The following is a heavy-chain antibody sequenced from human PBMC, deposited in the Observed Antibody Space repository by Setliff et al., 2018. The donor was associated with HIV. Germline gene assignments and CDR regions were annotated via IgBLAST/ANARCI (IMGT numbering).Heavy chain of an antibody. CDR1: GFNFNSYA. J-gene: IGHJ3*02. CDR2: VGAVGAPT. CDR3: AKVFDYGIDGFDI. Sequence: GGSLRLSWAASGFNFNSYAMGWVRQAPGKGLEWVSTVGAVGAPTHYAESVKGRFTISKDNSKDTLYLQMSGLRDEDTALYYCAKVFDYGIDGFDIWGQGTLVTVSS. V-gene: IGHV3-23*01. D-gene: IGHD4-17*01.